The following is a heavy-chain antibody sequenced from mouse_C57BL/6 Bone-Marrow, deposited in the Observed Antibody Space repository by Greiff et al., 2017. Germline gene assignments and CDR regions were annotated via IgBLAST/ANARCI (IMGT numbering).Heavy chain of an antibody. J-gene: IGHJ2*01. V-gene: IGHV14-1*01. CDR1: GFNFKDYY. CDR3: TTPYYAEERDY. D-gene: IGHD1-1*01. CDR2: IDPEDGDT. Sequence: EVQLQQSGAELVRPGASVKLSCTASGFNFKDYYMHWVKQRPEQGLEWIGRIDPEDGDTEYAPKFQGKATLTADPSSITAYLQLSSLTSEDTAVYYCTTPYYAEERDYWGKGTTLTVSS.